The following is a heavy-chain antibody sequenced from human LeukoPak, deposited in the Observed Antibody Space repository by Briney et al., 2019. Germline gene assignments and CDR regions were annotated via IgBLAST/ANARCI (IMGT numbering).Heavy chain of an antibody. CDR3: ARGRYFDWFLFDY. D-gene: IGHD3-9*01. J-gene: IGHJ4*02. Sequence: GGSLRLSCAASGFTFSSYSMNWVRQAPGKGLEWVSSISSSSSYIYYADSVKGRFTISRDNSKNTLYLQMNSLRAEDTAVYYCARGRYFDWFLFDYWGQGTLVTVSS. CDR2: ISSSSSYI. V-gene: IGHV3-21*04. CDR1: GFTFSSYS.